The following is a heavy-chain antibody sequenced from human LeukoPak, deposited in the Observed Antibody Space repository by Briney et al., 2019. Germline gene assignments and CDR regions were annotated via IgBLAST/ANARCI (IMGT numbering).Heavy chain of an antibody. D-gene: IGHD1-26*01. CDR1: GFIFSTYA. CDR3: AKDGGTYPYFLDV. V-gene: IGHV3-23*01. J-gene: IGHJ6*03. Sequence: PGGSLRLSCAASGFIFSTYAMTCVRQDPGKGLQWVSAVSGSGAHTYYADSVKGRFTISRDNSRDTLYLQMNSLRAEDTAIYICAKDGGTYPYFLDVWGKGTTVIVSS. CDR2: VSGSGAHT.